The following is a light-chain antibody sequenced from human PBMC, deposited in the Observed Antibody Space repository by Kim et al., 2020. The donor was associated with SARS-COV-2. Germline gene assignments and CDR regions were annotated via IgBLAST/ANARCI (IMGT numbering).Light chain of an antibody. J-gene: IGLJ3*02. CDR1: NIGSKS. CDR3: QVWDSSSDHPV. Sequence: SYELTQPPSVSVAPGKTARITCGGNNIGSKSVHWYQQKPGQAPVLVIYYDSYRRSGIPERFSGSNSGNTATLTISRVEAGDEADYYCQVWDSSSDHPVFG. CDR2: YDS. V-gene: IGLV3-21*04.